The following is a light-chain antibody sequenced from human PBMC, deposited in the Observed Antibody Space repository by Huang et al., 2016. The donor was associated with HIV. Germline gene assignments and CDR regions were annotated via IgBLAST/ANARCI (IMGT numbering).Light chain of an antibody. Sequence: DIVMTQSPLSLPVTPGEPASISCRSSQSLLHINGYNYLDWYLQKPGQSPQLLIYLGSIRAAGVPDRFSGSGSGTDFTLKITRVEAEDVGIYYCMQALQTPRTFGQGTKVEI. CDR1: QSLLHINGYNY. V-gene: IGKV2-28*01. CDR2: LGS. J-gene: IGKJ1*01. CDR3: MQALQTPRT.